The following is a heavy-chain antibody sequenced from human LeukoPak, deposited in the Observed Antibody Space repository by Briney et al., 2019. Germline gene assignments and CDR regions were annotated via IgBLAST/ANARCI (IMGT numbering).Heavy chain of an antibody. CDR1: GGSISSGSYY. J-gene: IGHJ5*02. V-gene: IGHV4-61*09. CDR2: IYTSGST. Sequence: SQTLSLTCTVSGGSISSGSYYWSWIRQPAGKGLEWIGHIYTSGSTNYNPSLKSRVTISVDTSKNQFSLKLSSVTATDTAVYYCARGGPYCSGGGCYSRTSNWFDPWGQGTLVTVSS. D-gene: IGHD2-15*01. CDR3: ARGGPYCSGGGCYSRTSNWFDP.